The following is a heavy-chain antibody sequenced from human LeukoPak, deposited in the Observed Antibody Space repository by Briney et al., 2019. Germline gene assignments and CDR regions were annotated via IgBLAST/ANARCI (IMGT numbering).Heavy chain of an antibody. Sequence: SETLSLTCTVSGGSISSSSYYWGWIRQPPGKGLEWIGSIYYSGSTYYNPSLKSRVTISVDTSKNQFSLKLSSVTAADTAVYYCARAPHGYGPPFFDYWGQGTLVTVSS. CDR1: GGSISSSSYY. V-gene: IGHV4-39*07. D-gene: IGHD4-17*01. CDR3: ARAPHGYGPPFFDY. CDR2: IYYSGST. J-gene: IGHJ4*02.